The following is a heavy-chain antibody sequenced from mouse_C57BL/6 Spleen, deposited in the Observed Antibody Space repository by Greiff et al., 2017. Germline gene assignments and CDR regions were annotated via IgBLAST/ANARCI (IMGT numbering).Heavy chain of an antibody. CDR1: GYSFTGYY. Sequence: EVKLMESGPELVKPGASVKISCKASGYSFTGYYMNWVKQSPEKSLEWIGEINPSTGGTTYNQKFKAKATLTVDKSSSTAYMQLKSLTSEDSAVYYCARGKYGYDGFDYWGQGTTLTVSS. CDR3: ARGKYGYDGFDY. CDR2: INPSTGGT. V-gene: IGHV1-42*01. D-gene: IGHD2-2*01. J-gene: IGHJ2*01.